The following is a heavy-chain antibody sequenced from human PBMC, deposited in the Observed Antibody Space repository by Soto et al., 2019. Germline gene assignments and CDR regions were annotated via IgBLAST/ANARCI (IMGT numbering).Heavy chain of an antibody. CDR1: GASMSTFY. Sequence: QVQLQESGPGLVKPSETLSLTCTASGASMSTFYWNWFRQAPGQGLEWIGYIYASGSTNYNPSLKSRVAISVGTTKTRLSLNLTSVTAADTAVYSCASAFGGWPPASGGQGTLVTVSS. D-gene: IGHD6-19*01. V-gene: IGHV4-4*09. J-gene: IGHJ4*02. CDR3: ASAFGGWPPAS. CDR2: IYASGST.